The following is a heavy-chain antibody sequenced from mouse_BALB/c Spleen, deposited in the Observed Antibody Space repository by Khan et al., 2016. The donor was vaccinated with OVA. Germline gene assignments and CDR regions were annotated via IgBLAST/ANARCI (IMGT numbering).Heavy chain of an antibody. CDR2: INPTSGYT. Sequence: QVQLQQSGAELAKPGASVKMSCKASGYTFTSYWMHWIEQRPGQGLEWIGYINPTSGYTDYNQKFKDKATLTADKSSSTAYMQLSSLTSDDSAVYYCARDRSDYWGQGTALTVSS. V-gene: IGHV1-7*01. CDR1: GYTFTSYW. CDR3: ARDRSDY. J-gene: IGHJ2*01.